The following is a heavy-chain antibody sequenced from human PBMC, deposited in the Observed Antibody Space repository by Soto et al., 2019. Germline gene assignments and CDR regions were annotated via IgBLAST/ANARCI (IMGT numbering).Heavy chain of an antibody. V-gene: IGHV3-66*01. Sequence: GGSLRLSCAASGFTVSSNYMSWVRQAPGKGLEWVSVIYSGGSTYYAVSVKGRFTISRDNSKNTLYLQMNSLRAEDTAVYYCAGTYYDFWSGYSSAYYYYMDVWGKGTTVTVSS. CDR2: IYSGGST. CDR3: AGTYYDFWSGYSSAYYYYMDV. D-gene: IGHD3-3*01. J-gene: IGHJ6*03. CDR1: GFTVSSNY.